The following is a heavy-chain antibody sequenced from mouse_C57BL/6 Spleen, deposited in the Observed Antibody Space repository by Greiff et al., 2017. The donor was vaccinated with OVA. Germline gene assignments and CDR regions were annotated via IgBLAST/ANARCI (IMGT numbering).Heavy chain of an antibody. J-gene: IGHJ4*01. Sequence: QVQLQQPGAELVRPGTSVKLSCKASGYTFTSYWMHWVKQRPGQGLEWIGVIDPSDSYTNYNQKFKGKATLTVDTSSSTAYMQLSSLTSEDSAVYYCARGVYDSSLYAMDYWGQGTSVTVSS. CDR1: GYTFTSYW. CDR3: ARGVYDSSLYAMDY. D-gene: IGHD2-4*01. CDR2: IDPSDSYT. V-gene: IGHV1-59*01.